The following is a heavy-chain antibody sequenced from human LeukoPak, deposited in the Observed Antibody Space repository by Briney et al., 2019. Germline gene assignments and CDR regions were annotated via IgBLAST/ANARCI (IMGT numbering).Heavy chain of an antibody. V-gene: IGHV3-23*01. CDR1: GFTFSSYA. Sequence: QPGGSLRLSCAASGFTFSSYAMSWVRQAPGKGLEWVSAISGSGGSTYYADSVKGRFTISRDNSKNTLYLQMNSLRAEDTAVYYCANPFFWSGYSRLYYYYGMDVWGQGTTVTVSS. CDR2: ISGSGGST. J-gene: IGHJ6*02. D-gene: IGHD3-3*01. CDR3: ANPFFWSGYSRLYYYYGMDV.